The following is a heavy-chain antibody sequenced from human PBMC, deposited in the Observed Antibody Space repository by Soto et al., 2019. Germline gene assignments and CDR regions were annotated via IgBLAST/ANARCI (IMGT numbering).Heavy chain of an antibody. D-gene: IGHD5-18*01. Sequence: QVQLQESGPGLVKPSQTLSLTCTVSGGSINSGGYCWSWIRQHPGKGLDWIGCISYGGSTSYNPSLKSRVTIAVDTSKNQSSLQLTSVTAADTAVYYCSRGILVWGQGALITVSS. J-gene: IGHJ4*02. CDR2: ISYGGST. CDR3: SRGILV. CDR1: GGSINSGGYC. V-gene: IGHV4-31*03.